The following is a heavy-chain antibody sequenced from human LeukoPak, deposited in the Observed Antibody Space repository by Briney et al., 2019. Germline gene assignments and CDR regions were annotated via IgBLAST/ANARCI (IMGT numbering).Heavy chain of an antibody. CDR2: ISGSGGST. Sequence: GGSLRLSCAASGFTFSSYAMSWVRQAPGKGLEWVSAISGSGGSTYYADSVKGRFTISRDNSKNTLYLQMNSLRAEDTAVYYCAKPGWWCSSTSCTDYWGRGTLVTVSS. V-gene: IGHV3-23*01. CDR1: GFTFSSYA. J-gene: IGHJ4*02. CDR3: AKPGWWCSSTSCTDY. D-gene: IGHD2-2*01.